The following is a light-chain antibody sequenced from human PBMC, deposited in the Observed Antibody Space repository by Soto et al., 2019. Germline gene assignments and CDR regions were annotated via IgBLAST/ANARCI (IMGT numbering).Light chain of an antibody. J-gene: IGKJ2*02. Sequence: DIQMTQSPSSLSASVGDRVTITCRASQSIRSSLNWYQHKPGIAPQLLIYAASTLQSGVPSRFSGSGSGTDFTLTITSLQPEDFATYFCQQSYTTPCTFGQGTKVEI. V-gene: IGKV1-39*01. CDR2: AAS. CDR3: QQSYTTPCT. CDR1: QSIRSS.